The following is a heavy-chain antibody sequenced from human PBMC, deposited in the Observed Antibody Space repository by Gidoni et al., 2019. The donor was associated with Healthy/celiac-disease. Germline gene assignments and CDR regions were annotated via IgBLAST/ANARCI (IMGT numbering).Heavy chain of an antibody. CDR1: GFTFRTYS. CDR3: ARDQYRGMGSGFDY. V-gene: IGHV3-48*01. D-gene: IGHD6-6*01. CDR2: ISSSSSII. J-gene: IGHJ4*02. Sequence: EVQLVESGGGLVQPGGSLRLSCAASGFTFRTYSMNWVRKSPGKGLEWVSYISSSSSIIYYADSVKGRFTISRDNAKNSLYLQMNSLRAEDTAVYYCARDQYRGMGSGFDYWGQGTLVTVSS.